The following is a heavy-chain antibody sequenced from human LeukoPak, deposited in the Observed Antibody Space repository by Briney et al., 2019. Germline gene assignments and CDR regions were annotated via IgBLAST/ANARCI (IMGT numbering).Heavy chain of an antibody. Sequence: SETLSLTCTVSGGSISSSSYYWGWIRQPPGKGLEWIGSIYYSGSTYYNPSLKSRVTISVDKSKNQFSLKLSSVTAADTAVYYCARVAYCGGDCLRGYYYYYMDVWGKGTTVTVSS. CDR2: IYYSGST. CDR1: GGSISSSSYY. V-gene: IGHV4-39*07. CDR3: ARVAYCGGDCLRGYYYYYMDV. J-gene: IGHJ6*03. D-gene: IGHD2-21*02.